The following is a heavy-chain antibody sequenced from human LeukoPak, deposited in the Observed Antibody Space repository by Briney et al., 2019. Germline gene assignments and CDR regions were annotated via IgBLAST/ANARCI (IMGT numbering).Heavy chain of an antibody. CDR1: GYSISSGYY. Sequence: SETLSLTCTGSGYSISSGYYWGWTRRPPGKGLEWIGSIYHSGSTYYNPSLKSPVTISVDTSKNQFSLKLSSVTAADTAVYYCAREWKVSWLDPWGQGTLVTVSS. CDR3: AREWKVSWLDP. V-gene: IGHV4-38-2*02. CDR2: IYHSGST. J-gene: IGHJ5*02. D-gene: IGHD5/OR15-5a*01.